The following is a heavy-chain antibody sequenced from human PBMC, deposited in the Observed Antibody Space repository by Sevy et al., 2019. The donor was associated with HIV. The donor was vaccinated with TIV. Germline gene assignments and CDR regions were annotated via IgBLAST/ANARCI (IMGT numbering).Heavy chain of an antibody. J-gene: IGHJ6*03. CDR3: AREATRYCSGGDCSRRNYYFYMDI. CDR1: GFTVGSTY. D-gene: IGHD2-15*01. Sequence: GGSLRLSCAASGFTVGSTYMSWVRQAPGKGLEWVSIIYSGGNTYYGDSVKGRFIISRYDSRNTLYLQMNSLICEDTAVYYCAREATRYCSGGDCSRRNYYFYMDIWGKGTTVTVSS. V-gene: IGHV3-53*04. CDR2: IYSGGNT.